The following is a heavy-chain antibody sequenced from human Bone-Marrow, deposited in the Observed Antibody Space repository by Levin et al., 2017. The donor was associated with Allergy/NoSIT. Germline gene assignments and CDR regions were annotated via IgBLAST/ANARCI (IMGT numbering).Heavy chain of an antibody. CDR2: ISVTGAGT. CDR3: ALCNGDNCRLGFDP. D-gene: IGHD2-15*01. J-gene: IGHJ5*02. Sequence: QAGGSLRLSCAASGFTFSSCAMTWVRQAPGKGLEWVSSISVTGAGTYYTDSVKGRFTISRDNSKNTLYLQMNSLRAEDTAVYYCALCNGDNCRLGFDPWGQGTLVTVSS. CDR1: GFTFSSCA. V-gene: IGHV3-23*01.